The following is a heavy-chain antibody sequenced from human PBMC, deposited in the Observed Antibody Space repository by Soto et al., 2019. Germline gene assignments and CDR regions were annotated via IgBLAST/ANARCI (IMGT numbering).Heavy chain of an antibody. J-gene: IGHJ6*02. CDR2: TYYRSKWYN. D-gene: IGHD6-19*01. V-gene: IGHV6-1*01. Sequence: QTLSLTCAISGDSVSSSSAAWNWIRQSPSRGLEWLGRTYYRSKWYNDYAVSVKSRITINPDTSKNQFSLQLNSVTPEDTAVYYCARDLGIAVAGRTYYYYGMDVWGQGTTVTVSS. CDR1: GDSVSSSSAA. CDR3: ARDLGIAVAGRTYYYYGMDV.